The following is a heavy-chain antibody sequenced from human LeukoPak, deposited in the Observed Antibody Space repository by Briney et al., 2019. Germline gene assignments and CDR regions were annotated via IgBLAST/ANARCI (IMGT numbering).Heavy chain of an antibody. V-gene: IGHV3-53*01. D-gene: IGHD5-12*01. CDR3: ARGGPYSGYGPPLDY. J-gene: IGHJ4*02. CDR2: IYSGGST. CDR1: GFTVNNNY. Sequence: PGGSLRLSCAASGFTVNNNYMSWVRQAPGKGLEWVSGIYSGGSTYYADSVKGRFTISRDNAKNSLYLQMNSLRAEDTAVYYCARGGPYSGYGPPLDYWGQGTLVTVSS.